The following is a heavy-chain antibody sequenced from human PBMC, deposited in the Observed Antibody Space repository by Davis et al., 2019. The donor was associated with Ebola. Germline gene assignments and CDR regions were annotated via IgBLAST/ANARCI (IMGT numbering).Heavy chain of an antibody. V-gene: IGHV3-48*03. CDR2: ISSSGSTI. D-gene: IGHD3-10*01. Sequence: LSLTCAASGFTFSSYEMNWVRQAPGKGLEWVSYISSSGSTIYYADSVKGRFTISRDNAKNSLYLQMNSLRAEDTAVYYCARKLLTYYYYYGMDVWGQGTTVTVSS. CDR1: GFTFSSYE. J-gene: IGHJ6*02. CDR3: ARKLLTYYYYYGMDV.